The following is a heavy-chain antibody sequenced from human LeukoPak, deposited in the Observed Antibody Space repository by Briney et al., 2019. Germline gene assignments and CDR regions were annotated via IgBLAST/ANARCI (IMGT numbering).Heavy chain of an antibody. CDR1: GYTFSDYW. Sequence: RAGESLQISCKGSGYTFSDYWIAWVRQMPGKDLEWMGIIYPGDSDTRYSPSFQGQVTISADKSISTAYLQSSSLKASDTAMYYCARHRGSGYYDYWGQGTLVTVSS. CDR3: ARHRGSGYYDY. CDR2: IYPGDSDT. V-gene: IGHV5-51*01. D-gene: IGHD3-22*01. J-gene: IGHJ4*02.